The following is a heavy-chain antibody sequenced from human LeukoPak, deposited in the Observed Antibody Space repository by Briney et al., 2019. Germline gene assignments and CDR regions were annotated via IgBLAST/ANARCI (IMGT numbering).Heavy chain of an antibody. CDR3: AKDRGQQLVGDHFDY. CDR2: ISWNSGSI. CDR1: GFTFDDYA. J-gene: IGHJ4*02. D-gene: IGHD6-13*01. Sequence: GGSLRLSCAASGFTFDDYAMPWVRQAPGKGLEWVSGISWNSGSIGYADSVKGRFTISRDNSKNTLYLQMNSLRAEDTAVYYCAKDRGQQLVGDHFDYWGQGTLVTVSS. V-gene: IGHV3-9*01.